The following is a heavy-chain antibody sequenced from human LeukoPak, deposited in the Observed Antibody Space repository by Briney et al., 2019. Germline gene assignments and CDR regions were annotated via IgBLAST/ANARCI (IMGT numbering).Heavy chain of an antibody. CDR3: ARRLFPRDSYGSNWFDP. D-gene: IGHD5-18*01. Sequence: ASVKVSCKASGYTFTSYGISWVRQAPGQGLEWMGWISAYNGNTNYAQKLQGRATMTTDTSTSTAYMELRSLRSDDTAVYYCARRLFPRDSYGSNWFDPWGQGTLVTVSS. V-gene: IGHV1-18*01. CDR1: GYTFTSYG. CDR2: ISAYNGNT. J-gene: IGHJ5*02.